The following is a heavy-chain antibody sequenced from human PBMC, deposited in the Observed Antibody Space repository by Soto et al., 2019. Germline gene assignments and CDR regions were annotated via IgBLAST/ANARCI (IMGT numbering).Heavy chain of an antibody. Sequence: QNTLKESGPTLVKPTQTLTLTCSFSGFSLSTSGAGVGWIRQPPEKALERLALIYWDDDKRYNPCLESTLTINKVTARNKVDLTTNNINPVDSAEYYIEHRAEVEFGEFLSSPFAYWGQGTLVSVSS. J-gene: IGHJ4*02. V-gene: IGHV2-5*02. CDR1: GFSLSTSGAG. D-gene: IGHD3-10*01. CDR3: EHRAEVEFGEFLSSPFAY. CDR2: IYWDDDK.